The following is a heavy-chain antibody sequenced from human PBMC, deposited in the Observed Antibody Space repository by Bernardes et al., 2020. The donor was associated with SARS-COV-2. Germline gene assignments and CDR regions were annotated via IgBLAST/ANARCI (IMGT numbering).Heavy chain of an antibody. Sequence: GGSLRLSCAASGFTFSAYAMSWVRKAPGKGLEWVSGITGSAGSTYYADSVKGRFTISRDNSKNTLYLQMNSLRAEDTAVYYCAKDHFGGTYPDYWGQGTLVTVSS. CDR2: ITGSAGST. CDR1: GFTFSAYA. V-gene: IGHV3-23*01. D-gene: IGHD1-26*01. J-gene: IGHJ4*02. CDR3: AKDHFGGTYPDY.